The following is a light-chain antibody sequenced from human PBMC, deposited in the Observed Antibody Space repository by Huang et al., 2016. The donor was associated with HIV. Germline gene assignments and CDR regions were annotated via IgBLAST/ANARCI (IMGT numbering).Light chain of an antibody. Sequence: EIVLTQSPATLSLSPGERATLSCGARQRVSSSYLAWYQQKPGLAPRLLIYDASSRATGSPDRFSGSGSGTDFTLTIRRLEPEDFAVYYCQQYGSSPITFGQGTRLEIK. CDR3: QQYGSSPIT. CDR1: QRVSSSY. V-gene: IGKV3D-20*01. J-gene: IGKJ5*01. CDR2: DAS.